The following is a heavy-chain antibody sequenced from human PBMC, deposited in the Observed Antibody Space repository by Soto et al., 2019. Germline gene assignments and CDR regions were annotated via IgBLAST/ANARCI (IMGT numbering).Heavy chain of an antibody. CDR2: IWYDGSNK. V-gene: IGHV3-33*01. J-gene: IGHJ6*03. CDR1: GFTFSSYG. Sequence: PGGSLRLSCAASGFTFSSYGMHWVRQAPGKGLEWVAVIWYDGSNKYYADSVKGRFTISRDNSKNTLYLQMNSLRAEDTAVYYCAREEVAAPPTSYYMDVWGKGTTVTVSS. CDR3: AREEVAAPPTSYYMDV. D-gene: IGHD6-13*01.